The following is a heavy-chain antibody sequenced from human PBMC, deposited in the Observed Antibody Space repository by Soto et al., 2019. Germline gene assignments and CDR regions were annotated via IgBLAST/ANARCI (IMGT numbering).Heavy chain of an antibody. CDR2: IIPIFGTA. CDR3: ASHXXTGTWVYYYGMDV. V-gene: IGHV1-69*12. D-gene: IGHD1-7*01. Sequence: QVQLVQSEAEVKKPGSSVKVSCKASGGTFSSYAISWVRXXPXXGLEWMGGIIPIFGTANYAQKFQGRVTITADESTSXAXMXXXXXXXXXXAVYYCASHXXTGTWVYYYGMDVWGQGTTVTVSS. J-gene: IGHJ6*02. CDR1: GGTFSSYA.